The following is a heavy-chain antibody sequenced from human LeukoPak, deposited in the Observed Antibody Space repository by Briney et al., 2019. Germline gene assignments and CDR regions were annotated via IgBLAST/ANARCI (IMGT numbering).Heavy chain of an antibody. Sequence: GGSLRLSCAASGFTFSSYAIHWVRQAPGKGLEWVAVISYDGSNKYYADSVKGRFTISRDNSKNTLYLQMNSLRAEDTAVYYCARIGRDNDYWGQGTLVTVSS. CDR2: ISYDGSNK. CDR1: GFTFSSYA. D-gene: IGHD2-21*02. V-gene: IGHV3-30*04. J-gene: IGHJ4*02. CDR3: ARIGRDNDY.